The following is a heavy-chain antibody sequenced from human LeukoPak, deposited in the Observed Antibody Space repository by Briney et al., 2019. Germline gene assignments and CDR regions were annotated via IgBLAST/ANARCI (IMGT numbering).Heavy chain of an antibody. CDR3: ARDPSIVVVVTATRYYYGMDV. CDR1: GFTFSRYW. D-gene: IGHD2-15*01. J-gene: IGHJ6*02. Sequence: GGSLRLSCAASGFTFSRYWMSWVRQAPGKGLEWVANMKQDGSDKYYVDSVKGGFTISRDNAKNSLYLQMNSLRAEDTAVYYCARDPSIVVVVTATRYYYGMDVWGQGTTVTVSS. CDR2: MKQDGSDK. V-gene: IGHV3-7*01.